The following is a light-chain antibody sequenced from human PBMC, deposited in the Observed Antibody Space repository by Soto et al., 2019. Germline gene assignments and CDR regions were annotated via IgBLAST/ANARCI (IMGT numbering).Light chain of an antibody. J-gene: IGKJ2*01. V-gene: IGKV3-15*01. CDR3: QQYNNWPYT. CDR2: GAS. CDR1: QSVSSN. Sequence: EIVMTQSPATLAVSPGERAALSCRASQSVSSNFAWYQQKPGQAPRLLIYGASSRAPGNPARFSGSGSGKEFTLTISSLQSEDCAVYYCQQYNNWPYTFGLGTKLEMK.